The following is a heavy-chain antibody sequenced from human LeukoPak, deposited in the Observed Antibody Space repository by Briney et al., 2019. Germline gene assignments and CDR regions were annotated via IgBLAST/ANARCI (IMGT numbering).Heavy chain of an antibody. Sequence: SETLSLTCTVSGASINTTNFYWAWFRQPPGKGLESIGNIHYTGRTYSNASLNSRVTISVDTSKNQFSLKLTSVSAADTADCARQGSMTRGGYWLDPWGRGTLVIVSS. CDR3: ARQGSMTRGGYWLDP. V-gene: IGHV4-39*01. CDR2: IHYTGRT. D-gene: IGHD3-10*01. CDR1: GASINTTNFY. J-gene: IGHJ5*02.